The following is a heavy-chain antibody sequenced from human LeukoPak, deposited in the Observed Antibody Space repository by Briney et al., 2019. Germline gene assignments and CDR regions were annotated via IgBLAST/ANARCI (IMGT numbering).Heavy chain of an antibody. D-gene: IGHD3-10*01. V-gene: IGHV1-2*02. CDR3: ARDGAFEY. J-gene: IGHJ4*01. CDR2: IDPNSGDT. Sequence: ASVKVSCKSSGYTFTGHYIHWVRPAPGQGLEWVGWIDPNSGDTKYAQKFQDTVTMTRDKSTNTAYMEMSTLTSDDTGVYYCARDGAFEYWGQGTQVTVSS. CDR1: GYTFTGHY.